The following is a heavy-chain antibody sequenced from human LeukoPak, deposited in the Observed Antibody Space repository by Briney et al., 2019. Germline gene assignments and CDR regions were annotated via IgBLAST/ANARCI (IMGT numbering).Heavy chain of an antibody. CDR2: INPSGDIT. D-gene: IGHD6-13*01. V-gene: IGHV1-46*01. J-gene: IGHJ4*02. Sequence: GASVKVSCTASGYTFTSYYIHWVRQAPGQGLEWMGIINPSGDITSYAQKFQGRVTMTRDTSTSTVCMELSSLRSEDTAVYYCARDYSSSWPRRYFDYWGQGTLVTVSS. CDR3: ARDYSSSWPRRYFDY. CDR1: GYTFTSYY.